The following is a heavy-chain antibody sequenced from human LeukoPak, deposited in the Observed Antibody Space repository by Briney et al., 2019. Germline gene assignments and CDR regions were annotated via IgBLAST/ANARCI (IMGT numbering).Heavy chain of an antibody. D-gene: IGHD6-13*01. CDR1: GLNITTNY. J-gene: IGHJ1*01. CDR2: IYSGGAK. Sequence: GGSLRLSCAVSGLNITTNYITWVRQAPRKGLEWVSIIYSGGAKYYADSVKGRFTISRDNAKNSLYLQMNSLRAEDTAVYYCARVGAAIAARQYFQHWGQGTLVTVSS. V-gene: IGHV3-66*01. CDR3: ARVGAAIAARQYFQH.